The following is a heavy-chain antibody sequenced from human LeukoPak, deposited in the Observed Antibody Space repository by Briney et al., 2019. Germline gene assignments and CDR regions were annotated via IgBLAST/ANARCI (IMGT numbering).Heavy chain of an antibody. CDR2: TYYRSKWYN. D-gene: IGHD6-19*01. V-gene: IGHV6-1*01. CDR1: GDSVSSNSAA. Sequence: SQTLSLTCAISGDSVSSNSAAWNWIRQSPSRGLEWLGRTYYRSKWYNDYAVSVKSRITINPGTSKNQFSLQLNSVTPEDTAVYYCARDNFVAGTSNYYYMDVWGKGTTVTVSS. J-gene: IGHJ6*03. CDR3: ARDNFVAGTSNYYYMDV.